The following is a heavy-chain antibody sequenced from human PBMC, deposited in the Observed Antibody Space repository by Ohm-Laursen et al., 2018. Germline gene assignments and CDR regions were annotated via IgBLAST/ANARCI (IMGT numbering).Heavy chain of an antibody. CDR2: INPSSGGT. J-gene: IGHJ4*02. CDR1: GYTFTTYY. Sequence: VSVKVSCKASGYTFTTYYLHWVRQAPGQGLEWMGMINPSSGGTNYAQNFQGRVTLTRDTSIWTAYMELSRLRSDDTAVYYCARDDSRYTSGRDFWGQGTLVAVSS. CDR3: ARDDSRYTSGRDF. V-gene: IGHV1-2*02. D-gene: IGHD3-22*01.